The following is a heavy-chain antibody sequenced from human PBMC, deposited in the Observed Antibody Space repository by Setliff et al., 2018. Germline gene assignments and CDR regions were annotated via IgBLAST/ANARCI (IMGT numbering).Heavy chain of an antibody. CDR3: ARVRNYYGSGSYLSAFDY. J-gene: IGHJ4*02. V-gene: IGHV3-20*04. D-gene: IGHD3-10*01. Sequence: GAYLRPSCAASGFNFDVFGMGWVRQAPGMGLEWVSGIDRNAGSTGYVDSVKGRFAISRDNAKNSLYLQMNSLKADDTAVYYCARVRNYYGSGSYLSAFDYWGQGALVTVSS. CDR1: GFNFDVFG. CDR2: IDRNAGST.